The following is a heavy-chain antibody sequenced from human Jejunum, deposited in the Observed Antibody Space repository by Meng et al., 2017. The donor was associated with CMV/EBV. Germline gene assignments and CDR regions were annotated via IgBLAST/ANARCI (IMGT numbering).Heavy chain of an antibody. CDR1: FRTYA. CDR3: ARAPGKSYYYYYYGLDV. J-gene: IGHJ6*02. D-gene: IGHD1-26*01. V-gene: IGHV1-69*06. CDR2: IVPIFGRP. Sequence: FRTYAIGWVRQAPGQALEWMGGIVPIFGRPTYAQKFQGRVTITADKFTSAAYMELSSLKSDDTAVYYCARAPGKSYYYYYYGLDVWGQGTTVTVSS.